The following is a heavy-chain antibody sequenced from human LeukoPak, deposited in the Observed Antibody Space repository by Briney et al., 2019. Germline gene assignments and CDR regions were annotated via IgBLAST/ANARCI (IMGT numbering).Heavy chain of an antibody. CDR2: IIPIFGTA. V-gene: IGHV1-69*13. CDR3: ATGARVVRGVRGYYYYYMDV. D-gene: IGHD3-10*01. J-gene: IGHJ6*03. Sequence: ASVKVSCKASGGTFSSYAISWVRQAPGQGLEWMGGIIPIFGTANYAQKFQGRVTITADESTSTAYMELSSLRSEDTAVYYCATGARVVRGVRGYYYYYMDVWGKGTTVTISS. CDR1: GGTFSSYA.